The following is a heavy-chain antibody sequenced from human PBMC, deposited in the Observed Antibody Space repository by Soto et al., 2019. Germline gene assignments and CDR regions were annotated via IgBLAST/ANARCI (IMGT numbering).Heavy chain of an antibody. CDR3: ARRDRSGYSYWLDT. D-gene: IGHD3-22*01. J-gene: IGHJ5*02. CDR1: GGSISDGYY. V-gene: IGHV4-31*03. CDR2: ISYSGST. Sequence: SETLSLTCTVSGGSISDGYYWSWIRQHPGKGLEWIGSISYSGSTSYNPSLKSRLTISVDRSKSQFSLNLSSVTAADTAVYYCARRDRSGYSYWLDTWGQGTLVTSPQ.